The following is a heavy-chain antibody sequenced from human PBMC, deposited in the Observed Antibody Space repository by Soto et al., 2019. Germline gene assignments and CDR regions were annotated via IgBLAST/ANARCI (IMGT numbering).Heavy chain of an antibody. V-gene: IGHV3-21*01. CDR2: ISSSSSYI. D-gene: IGHD2-15*01. CDR1: GFTFSSYS. Sequence: GESLKISCAASGFTFSSYSMNWVRQAPGKGLEWVSSISSSSSYIYYANSVKGRFTISRDNAKNSLYLQMNSLRAEDTAVYYCARGDCSGGSCYFAYYYYYMDVWGKGTTVTVSS. J-gene: IGHJ6*03. CDR3: ARGDCSGGSCYFAYYYYYMDV.